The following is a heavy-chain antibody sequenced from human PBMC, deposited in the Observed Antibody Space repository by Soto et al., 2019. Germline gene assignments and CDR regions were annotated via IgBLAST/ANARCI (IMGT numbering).Heavy chain of an antibody. J-gene: IGHJ4*02. CDR3: ARSGIVATGTDYFDY. D-gene: IGHD6-13*01. Sequence: SETLSLTCTVSGCSISSYFWNWIRQPPGKGLEWIGYIYYSGSTNYNPSLKSRVTMSVDTSKNQFYLKLSSVTAADTAVYYCARSGIVATGTDYFDYWGQGTQVTVSS. V-gene: IGHV4-59*01. CDR2: IYYSGST. CDR1: GCSISSYF.